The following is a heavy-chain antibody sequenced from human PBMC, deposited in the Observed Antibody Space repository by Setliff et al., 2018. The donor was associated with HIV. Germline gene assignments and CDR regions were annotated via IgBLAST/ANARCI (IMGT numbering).Heavy chain of an antibody. CDR2: IYSSGTT. CDR3: VRDPPLTPTDADHPFDI. J-gene: IGHJ3*02. V-gene: IGHV4-4*07. CDR1: GGSINNYY. D-gene: IGHD2-21*02. Sequence: PSETLSLTCSVSGGSINNYYWIWIRQPAGKGLEWIGHIYSSGTTNYNPSLKSRVTMSVDTSKNQFSLRLSSVTAADTAVYYCVRDPPLTPTDADHPFDIWGQGTMVTVSS.